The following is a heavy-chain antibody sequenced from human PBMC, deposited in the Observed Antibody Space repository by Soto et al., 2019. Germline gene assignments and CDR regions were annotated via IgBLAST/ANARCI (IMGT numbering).Heavy chain of an antibody. CDR1: GGSISSGGYY. J-gene: IGHJ3*02. Sequence: SETLSLTCTVSGGSISSGGYYCSWIRQHPGKGLEWIAYIYYSGSTYYNPSLKSRVTISVDTSKNQFSLKLSSVTAADTAVYYCARDFAEYYYDSSGYYDAFDIWGQGTMVTVSS. CDR3: ARDFAEYYYDSSGYYDAFDI. D-gene: IGHD3-22*01. V-gene: IGHV4-31*03. CDR2: IYYSGST.